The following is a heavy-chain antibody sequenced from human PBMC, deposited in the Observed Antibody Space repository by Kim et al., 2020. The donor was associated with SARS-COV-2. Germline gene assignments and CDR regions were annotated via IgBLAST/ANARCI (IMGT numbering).Heavy chain of an antibody. CDR1: GFTFSSYA. J-gene: IGHJ4*02. CDR2: ISYDGSNK. CDR3: ARDPSVAGFWFGQKGDY. V-gene: IGHV3-30*04. Sequence: GGSLRLSCAASGFTFSSYAMHWVRQAPGKGLEWVAVISYDGSNKYYADSVKGRFTISRDNSKNTLYLQMNSLRAEDTAVYYCARDPSVAGFWFGQKGDYWGQGTLVTVSS. D-gene: IGHD6-19*01.